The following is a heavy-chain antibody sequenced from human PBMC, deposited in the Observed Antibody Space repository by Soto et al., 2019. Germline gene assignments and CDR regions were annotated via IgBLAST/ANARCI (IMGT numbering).Heavy chain of an antibody. Sequence: QVQLQQWGAGLLKPSETLSLTCAVYGGSFSGYYWSWIRQPPGKGLEWIGEINHSGSTNYNPSLKSRVTISVDTSKNQFSLKLSSVTAADTAVYYCARARPVLLWFGGGDWFHPWGQGTLVTVSS. J-gene: IGHJ5*02. CDR3: ARARPVLLWFGGGDWFHP. CDR2: INHSGST. CDR1: GGSFSGYY. V-gene: IGHV4-34*01. D-gene: IGHD3-10*01.